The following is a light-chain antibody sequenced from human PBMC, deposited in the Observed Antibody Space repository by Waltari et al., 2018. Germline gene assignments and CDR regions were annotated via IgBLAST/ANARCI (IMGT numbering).Light chain of an antibody. CDR1: NSNIGKNT. V-gene: IGLV1-44*01. CDR2: SDN. Sequence: ASGTPGHRVTVSCSGDNSNIGKNTVNWYQQLPGTAPKLLIYSDNQRPSGVPDRFSGSRSGTSASLAISGLRPDDEASYYCATWDDRQSGVVFGGGTTLTVL. J-gene: IGLJ2*01. CDR3: ATWDDRQSGVV.